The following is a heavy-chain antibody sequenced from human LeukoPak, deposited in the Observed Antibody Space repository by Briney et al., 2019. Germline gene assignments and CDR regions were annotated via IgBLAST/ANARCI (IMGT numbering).Heavy chain of an antibody. J-gene: IGHJ4*02. Sequence: MTGGSLRLSCTACGFTFSDSYRSWIRQAPGKGLEWISYISSGGSTIYYADSVKGRFTISRDNAKNSLYLQMNSLRAEDTAVYYCARPQGIGYYDRSGYPPFDYWGLGTLVTVSS. D-gene: IGHD3-22*01. CDR3: ARPQGIGYYDRSGYPPFDY. V-gene: IGHV3-11*04. CDR2: ISSGGSTI. CDR1: GFTFSDSY.